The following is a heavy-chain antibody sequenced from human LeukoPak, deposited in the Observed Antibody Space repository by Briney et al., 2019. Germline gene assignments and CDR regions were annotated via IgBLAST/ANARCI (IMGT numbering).Heavy chain of an antibody. CDR1: GFSFRKYG. J-gene: IGHJ4*02. V-gene: IGHV3-23*01. Sequence: GTLRLSCAASGFSFRKYGLTWVRQAPGKGLEWVSGISGSDGSTYYADSVKGRFTISRDNAKNTLYLQMNSLRAEDTAVYYCARAHSTYYYDSSGPPPEEGFDYWGQGTLVTVSS. CDR2: ISGSDGST. D-gene: IGHD3-22*01. CDR3: ARAHSTYYYDSSGPPPEEGFDY.